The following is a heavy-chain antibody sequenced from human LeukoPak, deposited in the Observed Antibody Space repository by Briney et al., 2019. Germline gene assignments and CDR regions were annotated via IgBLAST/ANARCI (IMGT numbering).Heavy chain of an antibody. CDR1: GGSITSSNYY. CDR3: AGGSSGRYYFDN. CDR2: IYYTGNT. Sequence: SETLSLTCPVSGGSITSSNYYWGWIRQPPGKGLEWIGSIYYTGNTYYNPSLKSRVAVFVDTSKNLFPLKLSSVTAADTAVYYCAGGSSGRYYFDNWGQGTLVTVSS. D-gene: IGHD3-22*01. J-gene: IGHJ4*02. V-gene: IGHV4-39*01.